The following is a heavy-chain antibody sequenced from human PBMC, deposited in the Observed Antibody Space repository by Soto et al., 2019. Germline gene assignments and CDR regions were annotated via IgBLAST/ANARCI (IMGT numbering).Heavy chain of an antibody. CDR1: GFTFSDYY. CDR3: ARDHDGSGIFDP. V-gene: IGHV3-11*05. D-gene: IGHD3-10*01. J-gene: IGHJ5*02. Sequence: QVQLVESGGGLVKPGGSLRLSCAASGFTFSDYYMSWIRQAPGKGLEWVSYISSSSSYTNYADSVKGRFTISRDNAKNSRYLQMNSLRAEDTAVYYCARDHDGSGIFDPWGQGTLVTVSS. CDR2: ISSSSSYT.